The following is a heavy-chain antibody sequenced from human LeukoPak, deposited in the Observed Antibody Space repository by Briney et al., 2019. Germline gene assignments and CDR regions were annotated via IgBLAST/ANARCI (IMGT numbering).Heavy chain of an antibody. Sequence: SETLSLTCTVSGGSISSYYWSWIRQPPGKGLEWSGYIYYSGSTNYNPPLKSRVTISVDTSKNQFSLKLSSVTAADTAVYYCARDSVVRGVIPYYYYGMDVWGQGTTVTVSS. CDR3: ARDSVVRGVIPYYYYGMDV. CDR2: IYYSGST. CDR1: GGSISSYY. D-gene: IGHD3-10*01. J-gene: IGHJ6*02. V-gene: IGHV4-59*01.